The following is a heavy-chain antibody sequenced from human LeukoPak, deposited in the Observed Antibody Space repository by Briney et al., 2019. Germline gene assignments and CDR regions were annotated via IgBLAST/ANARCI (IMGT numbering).Heavy chain of an antibody. V-gene: IGHV4-30-2*01. CDR1: GGSFSSGVYY. J-gene: IGHJ4*02. CDR3: ARTLDSSGYYFDS. D-gene: IGHD3-22*01. Sequence: SETLSLTCTVSGGSFSSGVYYWSWIRQRPGKGLEWIGYTYHSGSTYYNPSLKSRVTISVDRSKNQFSLRLSSVTAADTAVYYCARTLDSSGYYFDSWGQGTLVTVSS. CDR2: TYHSGST.